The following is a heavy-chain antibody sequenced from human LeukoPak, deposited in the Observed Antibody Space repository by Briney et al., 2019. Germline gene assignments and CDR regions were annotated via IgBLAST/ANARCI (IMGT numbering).Heavy chain of an antibody. CDR1: GFTFSSYW. CDR3: ARDHYYGSAGIDY. V-gene: IGHV3-7*01. J-gene: IGHJ4*02. CDR2: IKQDGSEK. D-gene: IGHD3-10*01. Sequence: RGSLRLSCAASGFTFSSYWMSWVRQAPGKGLEWAANIKQDGSEKYYVDSVKGRFTISRDNAKNSLYLQMNSLRAEDTAVYYCARDHYYGSAGIDYWGQGTLVTVSS.